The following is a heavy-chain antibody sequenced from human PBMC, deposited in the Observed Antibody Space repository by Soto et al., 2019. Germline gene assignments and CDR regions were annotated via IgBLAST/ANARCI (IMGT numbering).Heavy chain of an antibody. CDR1: GFSFSADGVG. J-gene: IGHJ3*01. CDR3: ARAFGGTSWPNDAFDV. D-gene: IGHD3-16*01. CDR2: IYWDDDT. Sequence: HITLKESGPTLVKPTQTLTLTCIFSGFSFSADGVGVGWIRQPPGKTLEWLALIYWDDDTRYRPSLKSRLTITKDSSKNQVVLTMTHMDPLDTATYYCARAFGGTSWPNDAFDVWGQGTVVTVSS. V-gene: IGHV2-5*02.